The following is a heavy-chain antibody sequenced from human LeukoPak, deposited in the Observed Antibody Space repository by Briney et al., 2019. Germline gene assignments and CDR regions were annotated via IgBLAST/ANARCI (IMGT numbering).Heavy chain of an antibody. CDR1: GFTFSSYW. CDR2: IKQDGSEK. Sequence: GGSLRLSCAASGFTFSSYWMSWVRQAPGKGLEWVANIKQDGSEKYYADSVKGRFTISRDNAKNSLYLQMNSLRAEDTALYYCAKDANYGSGSYLDNWGQGTLVTVSS. CDR3: AKDANYGSGSYLDN. J-gene: IGHJ4*02. V-gene: IGHV3-7*03. D-gene: IGHD3-10*01.